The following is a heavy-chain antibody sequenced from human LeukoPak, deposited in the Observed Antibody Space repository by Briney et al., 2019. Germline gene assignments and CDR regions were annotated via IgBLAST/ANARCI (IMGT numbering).Heavy chain of an antibody. CDR2: IRYDGSNK. J-gene: IGHJ4*02. Sequence: PAGSLRLSCAASGFTFTSYGMHWVRQAPGKGLEWVAFIRYDGSNKYYADSVKGRFTISRDNSKNTLYLQMNSLRAEDTAVYYCAKARSSWYGTDYWGQGTLVIVSS. V-gene: IGHV3-30*02. CDR1: GFTFTSYG. D-gene: IGHD6-13*01. CDR3: AKARSSWYGTDY.